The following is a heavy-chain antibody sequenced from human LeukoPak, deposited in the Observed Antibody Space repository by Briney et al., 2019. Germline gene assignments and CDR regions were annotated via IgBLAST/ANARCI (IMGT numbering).Heavy chain of an antibody. CDR1: GFTFSSYA. Sequence: PGGSLRLSCAASGFTFSSYAMNWVRQAPGQGLEWVSGISGSGGSTYYADSVKGRFTISRDNSKNTLCLQMSSLRAEDTALYFSAKEQGYSYGYYFDYWGQGTLVTVSS. J-gene: IGHJ4*02. CDR2: ISGSGGST. CDR3: AKEQGYSYGYYFDY. V-gene: IGHV3-23*01. D-gene: IGHD5-18*01.